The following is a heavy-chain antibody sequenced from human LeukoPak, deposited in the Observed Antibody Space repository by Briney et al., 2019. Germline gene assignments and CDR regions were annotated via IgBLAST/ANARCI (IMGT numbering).Heavy chain of an antibody. D-gene: IGHD3-10*01. Sequence: HTGGSLRLSCAASGFTFSSYAMYWVRQTPGKGLEWVAVISYDGSNEHHADSVKGRFTISRDNSMNTLYLQINSLGPEDTAVYYCAKDRYGSGNNYLDAWGQGTLVTVSS. J-gene: IGHJ4*02. V-gene: IGHV3-30-3*01. CDR2: ISYDGSNE. CDR3: AKDRYGSGNNYLDA. CDR1: GFTFSSYA.